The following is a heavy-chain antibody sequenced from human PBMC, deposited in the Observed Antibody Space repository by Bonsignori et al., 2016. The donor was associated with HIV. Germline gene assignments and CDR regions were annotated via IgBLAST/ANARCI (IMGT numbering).Heavy chain of an antibody. D-gene: IGHD6-6*01. CDR3: TRYRGSISARFFDY. V-gene: IGHV3-49*04. CDR1: GFTFPDYH. CDR2: IRSKSYRGTT. Sequence: GESLKISCVTSGFTFPDYHMSWVRQAPGQGLAWIGSIRSKSYRGTTEYAASVKGRFTISRDDSKGVAYLEMSSLRVEDTAVYYCTRYRGSISARFFDYWGPGNPGHRLL. J-gene: IGHJ4*02.